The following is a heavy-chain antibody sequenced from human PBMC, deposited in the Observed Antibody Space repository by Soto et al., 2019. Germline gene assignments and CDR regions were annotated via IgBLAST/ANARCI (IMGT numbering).Heavy chain of an antibody. CDR3: ARDLGGWPDY. J-gene: IGHJ4*02. V-gene: IGHV1-3*01. Sequence: ASVKVSCKAAGYTFTSYAMHWVRQAPGQRLEWMGWINAGNGNTKYSQKFQGRVTVTKDTSASTAYMELSSLRSEDTAVYYCARDLGGWPDYWGQGTLVTVSS. D-gene: IGHD2-15*01. CDR1: GYTFTSYA. CDR2: INAGNGNT.